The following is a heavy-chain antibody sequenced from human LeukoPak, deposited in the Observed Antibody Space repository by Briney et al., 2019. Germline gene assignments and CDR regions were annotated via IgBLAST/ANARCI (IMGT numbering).Heavy chain of an antibody. Sequence: GGSLRLSCAASGFTFSNARMSWVRQAPGKGLEWVGHIKGKTDGGTTHYAAPVKGRFITSRDDSKNTLYLQMNSLRTEDTAVYYCTTDGGIAVRPLFDYWGQGTLVTVSS. D-gene: IGHD6-19*01. J-gene: IGHJ4*02. V-gene: IGHV3-15*01. CDR1: GFTFSNAR. CDR3: TTDGGIAVRPLFDY. CDR2: IKGKTDGGTT.